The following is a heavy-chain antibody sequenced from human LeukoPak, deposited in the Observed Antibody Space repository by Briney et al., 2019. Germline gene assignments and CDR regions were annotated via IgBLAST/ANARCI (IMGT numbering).Heavy chain of an antibody. J-gene: IGHJ6*02. Sequence: GGSLRLSCAASGFTFSSYGMHWVRQAPGKGLEWVAVISYDGSNKYYADSVKGRFTISRDNSKNTLYLQMNSLRAEDAAVYYCAKVPSYSSSWYELKYYYGMDVWGQGTTVTVSS. CDR2: ISYDGSNK. V-gene: IGHV3-30*18. D-gene: IGHD6-13*01. CDR1: GFTFSSYG. CDR3: AKVPSYSSSWYELKYYYGMDV.